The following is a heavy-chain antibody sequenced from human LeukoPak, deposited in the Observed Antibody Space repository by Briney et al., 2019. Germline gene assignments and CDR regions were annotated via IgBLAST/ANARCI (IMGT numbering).Heavy chain of an antibody. J-gene: IGHJ4*02. CDR3: AKDLLSRYGSGSYYNAAGDY. Sequence: QTGGSLRLSCAASGFTFSSYAMHWVRQAPGTGLEWVTVIYYDGRNRYYADSVKGRFTISRDNSKNTMSLQMNSLRAEDTAVYYCAKDLLSRYGSGSYYNAAGDYWGQGTLVTVSS. CDR1: GFTFSSYA. V-gene: IGHV3-33*06. CDR2: IYYDGRNR. D-gene: IGHD3-10*01.